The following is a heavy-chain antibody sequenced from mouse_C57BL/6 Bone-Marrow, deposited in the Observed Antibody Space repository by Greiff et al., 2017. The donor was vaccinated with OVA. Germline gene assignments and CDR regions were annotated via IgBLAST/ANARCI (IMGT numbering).Heavy chain of an antibody. V-gene: IGHV7-3*01. D-gene: IGHD2-1*01. Sequence: EVKLMESGGGLVQPGGSLSLSCAASGFTFTDYYMSWVRQPPGKALEWLGFIRNKANGYTTEYSASVKGRFTNSRDNSQSILYLQMNALRAEDSATYYCARLYYGYWYFDVWGTGTTVTVSS. CDR2: IRNKANGYTT. CDR3: ARLYYGYWYFDV. CDR1: GFTFTDYY. J-gene: IGHJ1*03.